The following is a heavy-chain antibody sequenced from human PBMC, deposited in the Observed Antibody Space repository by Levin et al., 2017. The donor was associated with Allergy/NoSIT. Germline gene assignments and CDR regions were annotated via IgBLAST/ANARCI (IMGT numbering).Heavy chain of an antibody. D-gene: IGHD6-13*01. CDR1: GFTFSNYP. J-gene: IGHJ4*02. Sequence: PGESLKISCTASGFTFSNYPMSWVRQTPGKGLEWVSAIGASSGTTYYADSVKGRFTISKDYSKDILYLQMNSLRAEDTAVYYCARHLGAAGREYDYWGRGTLVTVSS. V-gene: IGHV3-23*01. CDR2: IGASSGTT. CDR3: ARHLGAAGREYDY.